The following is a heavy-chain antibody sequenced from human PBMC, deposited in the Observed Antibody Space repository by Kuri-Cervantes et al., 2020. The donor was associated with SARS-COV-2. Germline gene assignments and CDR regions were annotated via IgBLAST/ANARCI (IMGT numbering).Heavy chain of an antibody. CDR1: GGSIRSYY. Sequence: SETLSLTCTVSGGSIRSYYWSWTRQPPGKGLEWIGNIYNNIYDTVTTYYNPSLKSRVTMSLDTSKNQFSLNLSSVTAADTAVYYCARDRGRIAAAGIGWFDPWGQGTLVTVSS. J-gene: IGHJ5*02. V-gene: IGHV4-59*01. CDR3: ARDRGRIAAAGIGWFDP. CDR2: IYNNIYDTVTT. D-gene: IGHD6-13*01.